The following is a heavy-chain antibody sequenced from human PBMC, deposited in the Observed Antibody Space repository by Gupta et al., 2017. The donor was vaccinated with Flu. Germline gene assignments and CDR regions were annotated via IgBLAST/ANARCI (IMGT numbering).Heavy chain of an antibody. V-gene: IGHV4-59*01. CDR1: GGSISTFY. Sequence: QVQLQESGPGLVKPSETLSLTCTVSGGSISTFYWSWIRQPPGKGLEWIGYVYSSGSTNYNPSLKSRVSISVDTPKNQFTLNLSSVTAADTAVYYCARDRGTYPSSSSAVEPHFDSWGQGTLVTVSS. CDR2: VYSSGST. J-gene: IGHJ4*02. CDR3: ARDRGTYPSSSSAVEPHFDS. D-gene: IGHD6-19*01.